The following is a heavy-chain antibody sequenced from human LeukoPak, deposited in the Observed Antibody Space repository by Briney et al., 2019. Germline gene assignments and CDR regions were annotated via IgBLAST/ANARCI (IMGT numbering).Heavy chain of an antibody. Sequence: ASVKVSCKASGYTFTSYDINWVRQATGQGLEWMGWINPNSGGTNYAQKFQGRVTMTRDTSISTAYMELSRLRSDDTAVYYCATEYSGYYDSSGYFFDYWGQGTLVTVSS. V-gene: IGHV1-2*02. D-gene: IGHD3-22*01. J-gene: IGHJ4*03. CDR3: ATEYSGYYDSSGYFFDY. CDR2: INPNSGGT. CDR1: GYTFTSYD.